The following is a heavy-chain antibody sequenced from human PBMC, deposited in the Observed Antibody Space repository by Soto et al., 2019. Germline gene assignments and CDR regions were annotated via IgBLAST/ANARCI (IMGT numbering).Heavy chain of an antibody. Sequence: SETLSLTCTVSGASITGSSYWSWIRQPDGKGLEWIGRFSLSGTTNYNPSLRSRVTMSADVSKNQFSLRLTSVTAADTALYYCARGMTPPGAPAWYYFDSWCQGTLVTVSS. CDR2: FSLSGTT. D-gene: IGHD2-8*02. CDR3: ARGMTPPGAPAWYYFDS. V-gene: IGHV4-4*07. CDR1: GASITGSSY. J-gene: IGHJ4*02.